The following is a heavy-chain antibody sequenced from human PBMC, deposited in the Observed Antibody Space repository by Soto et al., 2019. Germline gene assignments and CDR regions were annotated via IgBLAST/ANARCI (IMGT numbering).Heavy chain of an antibody. CDR2: MNPNSGNT. J-gene: IGHJ3*02. V-gene: IGHV1-8*01. CDR3: ARGPSYCSGGSCISSSAFDI. CDR1: GYTFTSYD. Sequence: ASVKVSCKASGYTFTSYDTNWVRQATGQGLEWMGWMNPNSGNTGYAQKFQGRVTMTRNTSISTAYMELSSLRSEDTAVYYCARGPSYCSGGSCISSSAFDIWGQGTMVTVSS. D-gene: IGHD2-15*01.